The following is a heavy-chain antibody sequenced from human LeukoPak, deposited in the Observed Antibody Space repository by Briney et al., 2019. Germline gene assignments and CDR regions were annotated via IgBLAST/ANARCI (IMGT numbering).Heavy chain of an antibody. Sequence: SSETLSLTCTASGGSLTDGDYYWGWVRQPPGTGLHWLAATWRGASLNSRVTISLDTSQNQFSLRLTSVTASDTAVYYCVRIFGYYQEAMDVWGPGITVTVSS. CDR1: GGSLTDGDYY. CDR2: TWRG. J-gene: IGHJ6*02. CDR3: VRIFGYYQEAMDV. V-gene: IGHV4-39*07. D-gene: IGHD3-3*01.